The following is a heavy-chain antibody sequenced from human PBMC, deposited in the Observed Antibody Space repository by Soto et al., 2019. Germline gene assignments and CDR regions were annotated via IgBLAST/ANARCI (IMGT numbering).Heavy chain of an antibody. J-gene: IGHJ4*02. D-gene: IGHD6-19*01. CDR2: IKTYGYAA. Sequence: ESGGVLVQPGGSLRLSCVASGFTFDSHWMHWVRQAPGEGLVWVSRIKTYGYAAAYADSVKGRFTISRDNTKNTVYLHMNSLRAEDTAVYFCVRESGVAADCWGQGTLVTVSS. V-gene: IGHV3-74*01. CDR3: VRESGVAADC. CDR1: GFTFDSHW.